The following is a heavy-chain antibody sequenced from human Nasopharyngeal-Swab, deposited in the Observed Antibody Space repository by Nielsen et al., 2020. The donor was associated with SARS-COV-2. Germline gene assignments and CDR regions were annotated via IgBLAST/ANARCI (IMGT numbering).Heavy chain of an antibody. CDR1: GYTFTSYG. J-gene: IGHJ6*02. CDR2: ISAYNGNT. V-gene: IGHV1-18*01. Sequence: ASVKVSCKASGYTFTSYGISWVRQAPGQGLEWMGWISAYNGNTNYALKLQGRVTMTTDTSTSTAYMELRSLRSDDTAVYYCARDSDDFWSVKNWGYYYYYGMDVWGQGTTVTVSS. CDR3: ARDSDDFWSVKNWGYYYYYGMDV. D-gene: IGHD3-3*01.